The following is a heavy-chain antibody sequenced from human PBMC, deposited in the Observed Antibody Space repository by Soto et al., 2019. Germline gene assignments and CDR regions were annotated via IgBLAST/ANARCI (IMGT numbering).Heavy chain of an antibody. CDR2: INHSGST. CDR1: GGSFSGYY. Sequence: SETLSLTCAVYGGSFSGYYWSWIRQPPGKGLEWIGEINHSGSTNYNPSLKSRFTISVDTSKNQFSLKLSSVTAADTAVYYCALRPTVTTYDYWGQGTLVTVSS. V-gene: IGHV4-34*01. CDR3: ALRPTVTTYDY. D-gene: IGHD4-17*01. J-gene: IGHJ4*02.